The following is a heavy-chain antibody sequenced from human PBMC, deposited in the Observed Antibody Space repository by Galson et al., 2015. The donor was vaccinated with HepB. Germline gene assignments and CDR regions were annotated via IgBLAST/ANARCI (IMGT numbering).Heavy chain of an antibody. V-gene: IGHV1-46*01. CDR2: ISPSGGST. J-gene: IGHJ4*02. CDR1: GYTFTSYH. CDR3: ARGRELLPPFDY. D-gene: IGHD1-26*01. Sequence: SVKVSCKASGYTFTSYHMQWVRQAPGQGLEWMGIISPSGGSTSYAQKFQGRVTMTRDTSTSTVYMELSSLRSEDTAVYYCARGRELLPPFDYWGQGTPVTVSS.